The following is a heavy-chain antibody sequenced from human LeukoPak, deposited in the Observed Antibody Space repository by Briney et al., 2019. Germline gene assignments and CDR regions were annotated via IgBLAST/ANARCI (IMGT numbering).Heavy chain of an antibody. J-gene: IGHJ4*02. CDR1: GFIFSSYA. V-gene: IGHV3-33*01. CDR2: IWSDGTTK. CDR3: ARETAVAGSKGRQTFYF. Sequence: GGSLRLSCVASGFIFSSYAMHWVRQALGKGLVWVVVIWSDGTTKYYADSVKGRFTISSDNSKKTLYLHMNILRAEDAAVYYCARETAVAGSKGRQTFYFWGQGTLVTVYS. D-gene: IGHD6-19*01.